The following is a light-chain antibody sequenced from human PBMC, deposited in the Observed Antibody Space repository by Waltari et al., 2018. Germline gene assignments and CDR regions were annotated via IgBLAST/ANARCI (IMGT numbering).Light chain of an antibody. J-gene: IGKJ1*01. V-gene: IGKV3-20*01. Sequence: EVVLTQYPGTLSLSPGETATLSCRASQGIGRYLVWYQQKSGQAPRLLIYGAYTRATGIPDRFSGSGSGTDCSLTISRVETEDVAVYYCQNHERLPATFGQGTKVEIK. CDR2: GAY. CDR3: QNHERLPAT. CDR1: QGIGRY.